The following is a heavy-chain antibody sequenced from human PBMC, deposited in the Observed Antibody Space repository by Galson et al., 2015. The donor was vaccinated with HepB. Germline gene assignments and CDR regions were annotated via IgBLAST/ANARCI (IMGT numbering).Heavy chain of an antibody. CDR2: ISGSGFTT. CDR1: GFIFNNYA. CDR3: AKSRAGSAVANLDY. D-gene: IGHD2-15*01. V-gene: IGHV3-23*01. Sequence: SLRLSCAGSGFIFNNYAMSWVRQSPGKGLEWVSAISGSGFTTYLADSVQGRFTISRDNSKNTLFLQIDSLRGEDTAVYYCAKSRAGSAVANLDYWGQGILVTVSS. J-gene: IGHJ4*02.